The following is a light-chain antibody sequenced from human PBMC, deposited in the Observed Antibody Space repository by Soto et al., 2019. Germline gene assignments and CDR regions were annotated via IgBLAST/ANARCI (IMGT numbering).Light chain of an antibody. V-gene: IGKV3-20*01. J-gene: IGKJ1*01. CDR1: QSVSSSY. CDR3: QQYGSSRT. CDR2: GAS. Sequence: EIVLTQSPGTLSLSPGERATLSCRASQSVSSSYLAWYQQKPGQAPRLLIYGASSRATGLPERFSGGGSGTDFTLTISRLEPEYFALYYCQQYGSSRTFGQGTKVEIK.